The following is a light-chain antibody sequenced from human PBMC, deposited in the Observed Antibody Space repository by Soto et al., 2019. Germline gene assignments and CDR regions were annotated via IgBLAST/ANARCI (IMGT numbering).Light chain of an antibody. V-gene: IGKV3-11*01. J-gene: IGKJ4*01. CDR1: QSVSSY. CDR3: QQRSDWPPGT. CDR2: DAS. Sequence: IVLTQSPATLSLSPWERATLSCRASQSVSSYLAWYQQKPGQAPRLLIYDASNRATGIPARFSGSGSGTDFTLTISGLEPEDFAVYYCQQRSDWPPGTFGGGTKVDIK.